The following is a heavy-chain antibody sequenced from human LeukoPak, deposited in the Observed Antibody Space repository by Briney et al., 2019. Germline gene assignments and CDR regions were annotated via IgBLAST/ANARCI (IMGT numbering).Heavy chain of an antibody. D-gene: IGHD6-19*01. CDR1: GFTVSSNY. V-gene: IGHV3-66*02. CDR3: ARVIEAGTVDY. CDR2: IYSGGST. J-gene: IGHJ4*02. Sequence: PGGSPRLSCAASGFTVSSNYMSWVRQAPGKGLEWVSVIYSGGSTYYADSVKGRFTISRDNSKNTLYLQMNSLRAEDTAVYYCARVIEAGTVDYWGQGTLVTVSS.